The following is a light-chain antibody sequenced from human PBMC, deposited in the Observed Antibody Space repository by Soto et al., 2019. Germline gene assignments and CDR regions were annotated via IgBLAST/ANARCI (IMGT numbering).Light chain of an antibody. J-gene: IGLJ2*01. CDR3: GTWDSSLSTGL. V-gene: IGLV1-51*01. CDR2: DNY. Sequence: QSVLTQPPSVSAAPGQKVTISCSGSTFNIGNNFVSWYQQLPGTAPKLLIYDNYKRPSGIPDRFSGSKSGTSATLGITGLQTGDEADYYCGTWDSSLSTGLFGGGTQLTVL. CDR1: TFNIGNNF.